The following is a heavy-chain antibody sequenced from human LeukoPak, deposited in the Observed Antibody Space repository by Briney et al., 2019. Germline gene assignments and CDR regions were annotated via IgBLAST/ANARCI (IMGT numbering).Heavy chain of an antibody. V-gene: IGHV4-39*01. CDR3: ARRRYYDGSGYLE. CDR2: IYYSGRT. D-gene: IGHD3-22*01. CDR1: GDSVSRSDSY. J-gene: IGHJ1*01. Sequence: SETLSLTCSVSGDSVSRSDSYWDWIRQPPGKGLEWIGTIYYSGRTYYSPSLKSRVTMSVDPSNNQFSLNLRSVTAADTAVYYCARRRYYDGSGYLEWGQGALLSVSS.